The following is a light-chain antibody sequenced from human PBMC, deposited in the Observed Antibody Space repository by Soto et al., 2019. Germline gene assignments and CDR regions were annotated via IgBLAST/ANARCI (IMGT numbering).Light chain of an antibody. CDR3: QQSFT. CDR2: KAS. Sequence: DIQMTQSPSTLSASVGDRVTITCRASQSISSWLAWYQQKPGKAPKRLIYKASSLESGVPSRFSGSGSGTEVTLTISSLQPDDFATYYCQQSFTFGPGTKVDIK. J-gene: IGKJ3*01. V-gene: IGKV1-5*03. CDR1: QSISSW.